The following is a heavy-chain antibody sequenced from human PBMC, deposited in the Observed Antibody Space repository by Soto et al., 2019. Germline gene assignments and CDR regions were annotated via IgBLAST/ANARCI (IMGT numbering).Heavy chain of an antibody. D-gene: IGHD3-10*01. CDR2: IIHMTGTA. CDR1: GGSFSSYA. V-gene: IGHV1-69*01. CDR3: ARDGFVAPRGTGGMDV. J-gene: IGHJ6*02. Sequence: QVQLVQSGAEVKKPGASVKVSCRAFGGSFSSYAISWVRQAPGQGLEWMGGIIHMTGTANYPQKFRGRATISADASTSTAYMDLTRLRSEDTAVYYCARDGFVAPRGTGGMDVWGQGTTVTVSS.